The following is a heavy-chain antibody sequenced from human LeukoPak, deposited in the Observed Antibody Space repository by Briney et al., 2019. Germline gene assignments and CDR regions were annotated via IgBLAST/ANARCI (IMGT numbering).Heavy chain of an antibody. J-gene: IGHJ6*02. V-gene: IGHV3-23*01. CDR2: SSCSCGST. Sequence: PGGSLRLSCAASGFTFSSYAMSWLRQAPGKGLEWVSASSCSCGSTYYADSVKGRFTISRDNSKNTLYLQMNSLRAEDTAVYYCAKTPYSSSWYGRRGKGYYYGMDVWGQGTTVTVSS. CDR3: AKTPYSSSWYGRRGKGYYYGMDV. D-gene: IGHD6-13*01. CDR1: GFTFSSYA.